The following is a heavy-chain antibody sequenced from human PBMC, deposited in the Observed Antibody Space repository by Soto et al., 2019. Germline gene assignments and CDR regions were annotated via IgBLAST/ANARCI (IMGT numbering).Heavy chain of an antibody. Sequence: SETLSLTCSVSGASISSSVYYWGWIRQPPGKGLEWIGSIHYSGSTYYNPSLMSRVTISADTSKNQFSLKLSSVTAADVAVYYCVRHSPVEGIVIVPAVQTGWFDPWGQGTLVTVSS. V-gene: IGHV4-39*01. CDR2: IHYSGST. D-gene: IGHD2-2*01. J-gene: IGHJ5*02. CDR3: VRHSPVEGIVIVPAVQTGWFDP. CDR1: GASISSSVYY.